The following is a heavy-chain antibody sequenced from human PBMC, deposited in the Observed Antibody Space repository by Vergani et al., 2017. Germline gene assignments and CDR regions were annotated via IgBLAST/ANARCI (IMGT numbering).Heavy chain of an antibody. Sequence: QVQLVESGGGVVQPGRSLRLSCAASGFTFSSYAMHWVRQAPGKGLEWVAVISYDGSNKYYADSVKGRFTISRDNSKNTLYLQMNSLRAEDTAVYYCARDTRPWSYYDILTGPFDYWGQGTLVTVSS. V-gene: IGHV3-30*01. CDR3: ARDTRPWSYYDILTGPFDY. CDR2: ISYDGSNK. CDR1: GFTFSSYA. D-gene: IGHD3-9*01. J-gene: IGHJ4*02.